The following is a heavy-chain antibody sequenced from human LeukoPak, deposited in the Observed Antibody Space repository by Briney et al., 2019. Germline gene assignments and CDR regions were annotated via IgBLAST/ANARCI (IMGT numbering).Heavy chain of an antibody. Sequence: PSETLSLTCDVSGVSISDGYYWGWIRQPPGKGLEWIGSLFHNGPSYYNPSLKSRVIITMDTSKNQFFLKLTSVTAADTAVYFCASLWFENWIDPWGQGALVTVS. J-gene: IGHJ5*02. CDR2: LFHNGPS. CDR3: ASLWFENWIDP. V-gene: IGHV4-38-2*01. D-gene: IGHD2-21*01. CDR1: GVSISDGYY.